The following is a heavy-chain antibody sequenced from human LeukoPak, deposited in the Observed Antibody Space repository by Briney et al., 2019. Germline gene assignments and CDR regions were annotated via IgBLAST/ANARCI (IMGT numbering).Heavy chain of an antibody. V-gene: IGHV2-5*02. CDR2: IYWDDNK. D-gene: IGHD3-10*01. J-gene: IGHJ4*02. Sequence: SGPTLVKPTQTLSLTCTFSGFSFTTDRVAVAWIRQPPGKALEWLGIIYWDDNKRYSPSLETRLSITKDTSKNQVVLTMTNVDPMDTATYFCAQERYGSGSYSYWGQGTLVTVSS. CDR3: AQERYGSGSYSY. CDR1: GFSFTTDRVA.